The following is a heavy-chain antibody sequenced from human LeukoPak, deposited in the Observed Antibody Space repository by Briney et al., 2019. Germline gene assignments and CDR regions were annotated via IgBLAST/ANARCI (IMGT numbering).Heavy chain of an antibody. J-gene: IGHJ6*03. CDR1: GGSLSSSPYQ. V-gene: IGHV4-39*02. CDR2: IYYSGST. CDR3: ARIRQLWLGGGYYYYYMDV. Sequence: SETLSLTCSVSGGSLSSSPYQWGWIRQPPGKGLEWIGNIYYSGSTYYNPSLKSRVTISVDTSKNHFSLKLISVSAADTAVYYCARIRQLWLGGGYYYYYMDVWGKGTTVTVSS. D-gene: IGHD5-18*01.